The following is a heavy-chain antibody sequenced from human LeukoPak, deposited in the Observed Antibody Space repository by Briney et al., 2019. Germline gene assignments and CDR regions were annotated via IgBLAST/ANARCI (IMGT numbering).Heavy chain of an antibody. CDR2: IKSKTDGGTT. CDR3: TTGGDSSGWYEDAFDI. D-gene: IGHD6-19*01. V-gene: IGHV3-15*01. CDR1: GFTFSHAW. Sequence: GGSLRLSCAASGFTFSHAWMSWVRQAPGKGLEWVGRIKSKTDGGTTDYAAPVKGRFTISRDDSKNTLYLQMNSLKTEDTAVYYCTTGGDSSGWYEDAFDIWGQGTMVTVSS. J-gene: IGHJ3*02.